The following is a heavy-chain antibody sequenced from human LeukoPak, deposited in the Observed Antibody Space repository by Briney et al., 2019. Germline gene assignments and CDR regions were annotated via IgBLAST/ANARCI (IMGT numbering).Heavy chain of an antibody. J-gene: IGHJ4*02. D-gene: IGHD1-26*01. CDR3: TTEDSGSYSPFDY. CDR2: IKSKTDGGTT. V-gene: IGHV3-15*01. Sequence: GGSLRLSCAASGFTFSNAWMSWVRQAPGKGLEWVGRIKSKTDGGTTDYTAPVKGRFTISRDDSKNTLYLQMNSLKTEDTAVYYCTTEDSGSYSPFDYWGQGTLVTVSS. CDR1: GFTFSNAW.